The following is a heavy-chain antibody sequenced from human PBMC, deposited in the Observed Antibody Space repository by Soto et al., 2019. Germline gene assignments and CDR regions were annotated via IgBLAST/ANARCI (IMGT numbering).Heavy chain of an antibody. CDR1: GGSFGGYY. V-gene: IGHV4-34*01. Sequence: PSETLSLTCAVYGGSFGGYYWSWIRQPPGKGLEWIGEINHSGSTNYNPSLKSRVTISVDTSKNQFSLKLSSVTAADTAVYYCARRKSKLTTEPFDYWGQGTLVPVYS. CDR3: ARRKSKLTTEPFDY. D-gene: IGHD4-17*01. CDR2: INHSGST. J-gene: IGHJ4*02.